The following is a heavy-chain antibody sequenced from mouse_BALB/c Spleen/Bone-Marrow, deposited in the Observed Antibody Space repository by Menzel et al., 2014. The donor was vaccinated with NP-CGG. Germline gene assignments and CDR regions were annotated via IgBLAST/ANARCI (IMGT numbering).Heavy chain of an antibody. D-gene: IGHD1-1*01. V-gene: IGHV5-9-3*01. CDR3: ARHITTVVADY. Sequence: EVMLVESGGGLVKPGGSLKLSCAASGFTFSSYAMSWVRQTPEKRLEWVATISSGGSYTYYPDSVKGRFTISRDDAKNTRYLQMSSLRSEDTAMYYCARHITTVVADYWGQGTTLTVSS. J-gene: IGHJ2*01. CDR2: ISSGGSYT. CDR1: GFTFSSYA.